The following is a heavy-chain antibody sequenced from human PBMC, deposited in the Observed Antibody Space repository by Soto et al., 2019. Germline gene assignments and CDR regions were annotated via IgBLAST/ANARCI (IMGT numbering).Heavy chain of an antibody. J-gene: IGHJ4*02. Sequence: QITLKESGPTLVNPTQTLTLTCTFSGFSLSTSGVGVGWIRQPPGKALEWLALIYWTDDKRYSPSLKSRLTITKDTSKNQVVLTMTNMDPVDTATYYCALQRGTYYDFWSGYYKGEANFDYWGQGTLVTVSS. D-gene: IGHD3-3*01. V-gene: IGHV2-5*01. CDR3: ALQRGTYYDFWSGYYKGEANFDY. CDR2: IYWTDDK. CDR1: GFSLSTSGVG.